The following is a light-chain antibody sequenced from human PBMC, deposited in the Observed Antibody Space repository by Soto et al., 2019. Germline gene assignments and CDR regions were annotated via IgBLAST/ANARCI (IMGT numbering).Light chain of an antibody. Sequence: EIVLTQSPGTLSLSPGERATLSCRASQSISSTYLAWYHQRPGQAPRLLIYGASTRATGVPDRFSGSGSGTEFSLTISRLEPEDFAVYYCQQRSNWSLTFGGGTKVEIK. CDR1: QSISSTY. V-gene: IGKV3D-20*02. J-gene: IGKJ4*01. CDR2: GAS. CDR3: QQRSNWSLT.